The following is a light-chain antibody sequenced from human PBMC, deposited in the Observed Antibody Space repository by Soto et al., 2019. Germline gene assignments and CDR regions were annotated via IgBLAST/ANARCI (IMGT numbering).Light chain of an antibody. Sequence: DIQMTQSPSTLSASVGDRVTITCRASQSISSWLAWYQQKPGKAPKLLIYKASSLESGVPSRFSGSGSGTEFTLTISSLQPEYFATYYCQQYNGYWTFGQGTKVEIK. CDR3: QQYNGYWT. V-gene: IGKV1-5*03. J-gene: IGKJ1*01. CDR1: QSISSW. CDR2: KAS.